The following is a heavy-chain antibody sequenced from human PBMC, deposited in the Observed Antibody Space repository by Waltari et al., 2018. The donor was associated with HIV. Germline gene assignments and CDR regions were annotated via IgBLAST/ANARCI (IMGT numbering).Heavy chain of an antibody. CDR1: GFRFSDYN. CDR3: ARGPSSGWSWFDP. CDR2: IGSLQNFI. V-gene: IGHV3-21*01. Sequence: EVRLLESGGGLVRPGGSLRLACAASGFRFSDYNMNWVRQGPGKGLEWVESIGSLQNFIHYADSVKGRFTVSRDNAKNSLYLQMNSLTAEDTAVYYCARGPSSGWSWFDPWGQGTLVTVSS. J-gene: IGHJ5*02. D-gene: IGHD6-19*01.